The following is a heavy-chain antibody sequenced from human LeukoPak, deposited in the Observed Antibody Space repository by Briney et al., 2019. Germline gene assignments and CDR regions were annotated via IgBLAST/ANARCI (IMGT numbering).Heavy chain of an antibody. CDR3: ARDVWYYDSSGSNPFDY. D-gene: IGHD3-22*01. J-gene: IGHJ4*02. Sequence: SETLSLTCTVSGDSISSYYWSWIRQPAGKGLEWIGHIYTSGSTNYSPSLKSRVTMSVDTSKNQFSLKLSSVTAADTAVYYCARDVWYYDSSGSNPFDYWGQGILVTVSS. V-gene: IGHV4-4*07. CDR1: GDSISSYY. CDR2: IYTSGST.